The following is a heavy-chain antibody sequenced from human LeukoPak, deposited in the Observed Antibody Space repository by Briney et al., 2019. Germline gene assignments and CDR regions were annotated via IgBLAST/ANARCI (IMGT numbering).Heavy chain of an antibody. D-gene: IGHD3-10*01. Sequence: SETLSLTCNVSGGSISSYYWSWIRQPAGKGLEWIGRIYSSGNTNYNPSLESRVTMSVDTSKNQFSLKLSSVTAADTAVYYCARDKGVRGVINWGQGTLVTVSS. CDR2: IYSSGNT. CDR1: GGSISSYY. CDR3: ARDKGVRGVIN. V-gene: IGHV4-4*07. J-gene: IGHJ4*02.